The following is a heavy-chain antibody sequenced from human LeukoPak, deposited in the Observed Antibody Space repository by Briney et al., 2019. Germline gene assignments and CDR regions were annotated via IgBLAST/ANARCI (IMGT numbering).Heavy chain of an antibody. D-gene: IGHD2-2*01. Sequence: GGSLRLSCAASGFTFSRYAMSWVRQAPGKGLEWVSTFGNSAHYADSVKGRFTISRDNSKNTLYLQMNSLRAEDTAVYYCAKDPRGYCSSTSCYHSPFDYWGQGTLVTVSS. CDR1: GFTFSRYA. CDR3: AKDPRGYCSSTSCYHSPFDY. CDR2: FGNSA. V-gene: IGHV3-23*01. J-gene: IGHJ4*02.